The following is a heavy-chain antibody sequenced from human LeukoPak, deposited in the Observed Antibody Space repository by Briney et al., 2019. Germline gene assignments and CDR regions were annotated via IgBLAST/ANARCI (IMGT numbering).Heavy chain of an antibody. V-gene: IGHV4-59*01. D-gene: IGHD2-2*01. CDR1: GGSISSYY. J-gene: IGHJ6*03. Sequence: SETLSLTCTVSGGSISSYYWSWIRQPPGKGLEWIGYIYYSGSTNYNPSLKSRVTISVDTSKNQFSLKLSSVTAADTAVYYCARVGYSSTSCSYHYYYMDVWGKGTTVTVSS. CDR3: ARVGYSSTSCSYHYYYMDV. CDR2: IYYSGST.